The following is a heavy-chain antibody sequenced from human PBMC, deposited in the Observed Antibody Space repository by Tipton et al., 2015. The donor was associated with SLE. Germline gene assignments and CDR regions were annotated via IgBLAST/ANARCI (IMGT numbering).Heavy chain of an antibody. V-gene: IGHV3-23*01. CDR1: GFTFSYYG. CDR3: AKRTYDISGYSPIVGY. J-gene: IGHJ4*02. D-gene: IGHD3-22*01. Sequence: SLRLSCAASGFTFSYYGMHWVRQAPGKGLEWVSLVSGSGANTYYADSVKGRFTISGDNSKNTLYLQMNSLRAEDTAVYYCAKRTYDISGYSPIVGYWGQGTLVTVSS. CDR2: VSGSGANT.